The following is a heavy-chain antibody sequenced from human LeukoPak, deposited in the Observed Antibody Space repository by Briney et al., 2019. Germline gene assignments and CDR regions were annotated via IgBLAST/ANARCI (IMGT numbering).Heavy chain of an antibody. CDR3: ARDYYDSSSIDPMNWFDP. D-gene: IGHD3-22*01. J-gene: IGHJ5*02. Sequence: ASVRVSCKASGYTFTGYYMHWVRQAPGQGLEWMGWINPNSGGTNYAQKFQGRVTMTRDTSISTAYMELSRLRSDDTAVYYCARDYYDSSSIDPMNWFDPWGQGTLVTVSS. CDR2: INPNSGGT. CDR1: GYTFTGYY. V-gene: IGHV1-2*02.